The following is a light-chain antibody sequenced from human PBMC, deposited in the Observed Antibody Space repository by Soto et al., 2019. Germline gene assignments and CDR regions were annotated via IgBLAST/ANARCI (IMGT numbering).Light chain of an antibody. CDR3: QQSYSTPPT. CDR1: QSISSF. CDR2: AAS. Sequence: DIPMTQSPSSLSASVGDRVTITCRASQSISSFLNWYQQRPGKAPKLLIYAASSLQSGVPSRFSGSGSGTDFTLTISSLQPEDFATYYCQQSYSTPPTFGQGTNLEIK. V-gene: IGKV1-39*01. J-gene: IGKJ2*01.